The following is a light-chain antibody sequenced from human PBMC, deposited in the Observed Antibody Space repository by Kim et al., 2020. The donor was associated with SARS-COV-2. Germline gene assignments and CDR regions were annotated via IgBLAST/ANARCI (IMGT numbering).Light chain of an antibody. J-gene: IGLJ3*02. V-gene: IGLV3-1*01. CDR1: KLGTTF. CDR3: QAWDGTTAV. CDR2: QNN. Sequence: SYELTQPPAVSVSPGQTASIPCSGDKLGTTFVCWYQQKPGQSPALVIYQNNKRPSGTPERFSGSLSGNTATLTISGTQVMDEADYFCQAWDGTTAVFGGGTQLTVL.